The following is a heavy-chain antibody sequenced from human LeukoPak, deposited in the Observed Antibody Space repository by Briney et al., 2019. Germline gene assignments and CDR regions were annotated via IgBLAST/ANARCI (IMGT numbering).Heavy chain of an antibody. J-gene: IGHJ4*02. Sequence: SETLSLTCTVSGGSISSYYWSWIRQPPGKGLEWIGYIYYSGSTNYNPSLKGRVTISVDTSKNQFSLKLSSVTAADTAVYYCARDRQWSGYDRWGQGTLVTVSS. D-gene: IGHD5-12*01. CDR3: ARDRQWSGYDR. V-gene: IGHV4-59*01. CDR2: IYYSGST. CDR1: GGSISSYY.